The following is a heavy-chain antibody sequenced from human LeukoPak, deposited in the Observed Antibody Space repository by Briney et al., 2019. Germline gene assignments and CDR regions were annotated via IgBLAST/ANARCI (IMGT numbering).Heavy chain of an antibody. Sequence: SVKVSCKASGGTFSSYAISWVRQAPGQGLEWMGGIIPIFGTANYAQKFQGRVTITADKSTSTAYMELSSLRSEDTAVYYCARAPIDFWSGKNWFDPWGQGTLVTVSS. J-gene: IGHJ5*02. CDR1: GGTFSSYA. V-gene: IGHV1-69*06. CDR2: IIPIFGTA. D-gene: IGHD3-3*01. CDR3: ARAPIDFWSGKNWFDP.